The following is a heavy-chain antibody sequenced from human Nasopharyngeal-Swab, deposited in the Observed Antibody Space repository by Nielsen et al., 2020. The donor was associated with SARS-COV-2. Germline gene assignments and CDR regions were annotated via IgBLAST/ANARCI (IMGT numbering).Heavy chain of an antibody. J-gene: IGHJ4*02. D-gene: IGHD3-3*01. CDR2: ISSSSSTI. Sequence: WIRQPPGKGMEWVPYISSSSSTIYYADSVKGRFTISRDNAKNSLYLQMNSLRAEDTAVYYCAREKLDFWSGYLDYWGQGTLVTVSS. V-gene: IGHV3-48*04. CDR3: AREKLDFWSGYLDY.